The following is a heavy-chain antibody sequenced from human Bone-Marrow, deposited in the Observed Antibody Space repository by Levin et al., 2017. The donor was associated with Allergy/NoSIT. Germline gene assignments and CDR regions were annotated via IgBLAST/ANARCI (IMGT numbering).Heavy chain of an antibody. D-gene: IGHD3-10*01. CDR2: IYYSGST. Sequence: KASETLSLTCTVSGGSISSYYWSWIRQPPGKGLEWIGYIYYSGSTNYNPSLKSRVTISVDTSKNQFSLKLSSVTAADTAVYYCARVGHYGSGSAFDYWGQGTLVTVSS. CDR1: GGSISSYY. J-gene: IGHJ4*02. V-gene: IGHV4-59*01. CDR3: ARVGHYGSGSAFDY.